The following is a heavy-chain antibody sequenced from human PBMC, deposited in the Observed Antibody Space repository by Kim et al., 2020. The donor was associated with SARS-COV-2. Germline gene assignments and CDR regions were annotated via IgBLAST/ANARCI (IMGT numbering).Heavy chain of an antibody. Sequence: GGSLRLSCAASGFIVRSNYMTWVRQAPGKGLEWVSVIYSGGSTYYADSVEGRFTMSRDNSKNTLYLQINSLRPEDTAVYYCATFPGSGYWGQGTLVTVSS. J-gene: IGHJ4*02. CDR3: ATFPGSGY. CDR1: GFIVRSNY. CDR2: IYSGGST. V-gene: IGHV3-53*01. D-gene: IGHD1-26*01.